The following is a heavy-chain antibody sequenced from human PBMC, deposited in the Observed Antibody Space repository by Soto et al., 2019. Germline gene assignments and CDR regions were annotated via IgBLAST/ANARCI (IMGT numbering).Heavy chain of an antibody. CDR2: IYYSGST. CDR1: GGSISSGGYY. D-gene: IGHD2-21*02. Sequence: QVQLQESGPGLVKPSQTLSLTCTVSGGSISSGGYYWSWIRQHPGKGLEWIGYIYYSGSTYYNPSLKSRVTISLDTSKNPFSLKLSSVTAADTAVYYCAIDVTGGGWFDTWGQGTLVNVSS. V-gene: IGHV4-31*03. J-gene: IGHJ5*02. CDR3: AIDVTGGGWFDT.